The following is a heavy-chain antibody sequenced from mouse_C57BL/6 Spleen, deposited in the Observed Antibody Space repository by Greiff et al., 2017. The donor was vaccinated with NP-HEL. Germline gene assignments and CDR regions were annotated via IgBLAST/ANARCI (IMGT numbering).Heavy chain of an antibody. D-gene: IGHD2-12*01. CDR1: GFTFSDYG. CDR2: ISSGSSTI. V-gene: IGHV5-17*01. Sequence: EVQLVESGGGLVKPGGSLKLSCAASGFTFSDYGMHWVRQAPEKGLEWVAYISSGSSTIYHADTVKGRFTISRDNAKNTLFLQMTSLRSEDTAMYYCARRDDYYAMDYWGQGTSVTVSS. CDR3: ARRDDYYAMDY. J-gene: IGHJ4*01.